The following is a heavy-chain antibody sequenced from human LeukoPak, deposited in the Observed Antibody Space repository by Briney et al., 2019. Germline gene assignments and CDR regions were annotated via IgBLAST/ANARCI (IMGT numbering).Heavy chain of an antibody. CDR2: ISYDGSNK. CDR1: GFTFSSYA. Sequence: QPGGSLRLSCAASGFTFSSYAMHWVRQAPGKGLEWVAVISYDGSNKYYADSVKGRFTISRDNSKNTLYLQMNSLRAEDTAVYYCARGVEMATSYGSDYWGQGTLVTVSS. CDR3: ARGVEMATSYGSDY. V-gene: IGHV3-30-3*01. D-gene: IGHD5-24*01. J-gene: IGHJ4*02.